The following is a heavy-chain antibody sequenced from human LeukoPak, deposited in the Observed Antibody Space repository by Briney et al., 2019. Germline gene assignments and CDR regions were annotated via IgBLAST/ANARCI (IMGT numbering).Heavy chain of an antibody. Sequence: ASVKVSCKASGGTFSSYAISWVRQAPGQGLEWMGWISAYNGNTNYAQKLQGRVTMTTDTSTSTAYMELRSLRSDDTAMYYCARWQQLVQEDYWGQGTLVTVSS. V-gene: IGHV1-18*01. CDR3: ARWQQLVQEDY. D-gene: IGHD6-13*01. CDR1: GGTFSSYA. J-gene: IGHJ4*02. CDR2: ISAYNGNT.